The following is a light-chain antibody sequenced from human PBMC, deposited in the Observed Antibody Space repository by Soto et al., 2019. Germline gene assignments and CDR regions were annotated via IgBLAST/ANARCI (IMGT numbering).Light chain of an antibody. V-gene: IGKV3-11*01. Sequence: EIVLTQSPATLSLSPGERATLSCRASQSVSSYLAWYQQKPGPAPRRLIYDASNRATGIPARFSGSGSGTDFTLTISSLEPEDFAVYYCQQRSNWLTFGGGTKVEIK. CDR1: QSVSSY. CDR3: QQRSNWLT. CDR2: DAS. J-gene: IGKJ4*01.